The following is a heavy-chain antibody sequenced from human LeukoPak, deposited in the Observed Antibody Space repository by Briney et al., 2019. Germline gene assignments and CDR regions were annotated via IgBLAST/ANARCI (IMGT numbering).Heavy chain of an antibody. J-gene: IGHJ5*02. CDR2: ISWNSGSI. D-gene: IGHD2-2*01. CDR1: GFTFSDYY. CDR3: AKGRRGRVVPAAEFDP. V-gene: IGHV3-9*01. Sequence: TGGSLRLSCAASGFTFSDYYMSWVRKAPGKGLEWVSGISWNSGSIGYADSVKGRFTISRDSAKNSLYLQMNSLRAEDTALYYCAKGRRGRVVPAAEFDPWGQGTLVTVSS.